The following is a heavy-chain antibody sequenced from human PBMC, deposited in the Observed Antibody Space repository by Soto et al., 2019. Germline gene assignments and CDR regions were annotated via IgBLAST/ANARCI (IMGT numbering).Heavy chain of an antibody. CDR1: GGSISSGGYY. CDR2: IYYSGST. Sequence: QVQLQESGPGLVKPSQTLSLTCTVSGGSISSGGYYWSWIRQHPGKGLEWIGYIYYSGSTYYNPSLKSRVTISVDTSKNQFSLKLSSVTAADTAVYYCARGGGSYYPQASTFDYWGQGTLVTVSS. J-gene: IGHJ4*02. V-gene: IGHV4-31*03. CDR3: ARGGGSYYPQASTFDY. D-gene: IGHD1-26*01.